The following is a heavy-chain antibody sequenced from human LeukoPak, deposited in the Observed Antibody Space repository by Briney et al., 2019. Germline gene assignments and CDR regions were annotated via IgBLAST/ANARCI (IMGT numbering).Heavy chain of an antibody. CDR1: GFTFSRYG. D-gene: IGHD5-24*01. Sequence: GGSLRLSCAASGFTFSRYGMHWVRQAPGKGLEWGAVIWYNGINKYYADSVKGRFTISRDNSKNTVYLQMNSLRAEDTAVFYCARGRDGYNLLLDYWGQGTLVTVSS. CDR3: ARGRDGYNLLLDY. CDR2: IWYNGINK. J-gene: IGHJ4*02. V-gene: IGHV3-33*01.